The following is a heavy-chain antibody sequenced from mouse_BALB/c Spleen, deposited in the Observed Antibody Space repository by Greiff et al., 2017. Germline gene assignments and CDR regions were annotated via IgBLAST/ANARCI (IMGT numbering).Heavy chain of an antibody. D-gene: IGHD1-1*01. Sequence: EVKVEESGGGLVKPGGSLKLSCAASGFTFSSYTMSWVRQTPEKRLEWVATISSGGSYTYYPDSVKGRFTISRDNAKNTLYLQMSSLKSEDTAMYYCTRDRGSSYGNAMDYWGQGTSVTVSS. CDR1: GFTFSSYT. CDR2: ISSGGSYT. J-gene: IGHJ4*01. V-gene: IGHV5-6-4*01. CDR3: TRDRGSSYGNAMDY.